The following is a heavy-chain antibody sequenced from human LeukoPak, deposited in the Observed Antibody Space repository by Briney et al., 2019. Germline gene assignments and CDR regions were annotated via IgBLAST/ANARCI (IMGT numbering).Heavy chain of an antibody. Sequence: AGRSLRLSCAASGFTFSSYGMHWVRQAPGKGLEWLAVISYDGSNKYYADSVKGRFTISRDNSKNTLYLQMNSLRAEDTAVYYCAKGAPYYDILTGYYGCWGQGTLVTVSS. J-gene: IGHJ4*02. CDR1: GFTFSSYG. CDR3: AKGAPYYDILTGYYGC. D-gene: IGHD3-9*01. V-gene: IGHV3-30*18. CDR2: ISYDGSNK.